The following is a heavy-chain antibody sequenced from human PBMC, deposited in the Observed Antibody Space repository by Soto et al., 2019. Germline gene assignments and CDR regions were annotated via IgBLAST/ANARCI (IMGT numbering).Heavy chain of an antibody. V-gene: IGHV3-21*01. CDR1: VITFRTYR. CDR3: ARVAY. Sequence: PGGSMRLSCGASVITFRTYRMNCVRQVPGKGMEWFASISSGSSDTWYADSVKGRFIISRDDAQNSLFLQLKTMRHEDTAMDYGARVAYWGPGTQVTVSS. J-gene: IGHJ4*02. CDR2: ISSGSSDT.